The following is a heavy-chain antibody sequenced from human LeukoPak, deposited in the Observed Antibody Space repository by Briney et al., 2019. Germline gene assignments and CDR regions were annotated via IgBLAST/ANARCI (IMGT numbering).Heavy chain of an antibody. CDR2: INHSGST. J-gene: IGHJ4*02. V-gene: IGHV4-34*01. Sequence: SETLSLTCAVYGGSFSGYYWSWIRQPPGKGLEWIGEINHSGSTNYNPSLKSRVTISVDTSKNQFSLKLSSVTVADTAVYYCASAVTYYYFDYWGQGTLVTVSS. CDR1: GGSFSGYY. D-gene: IGHD4-17*01. CDR3: ASAVTYYYFDY.